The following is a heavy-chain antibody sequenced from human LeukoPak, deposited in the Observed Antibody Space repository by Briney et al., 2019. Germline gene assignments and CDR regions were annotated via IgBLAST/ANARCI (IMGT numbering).Heavy chain of an antibody. D-gene: IGHD2-8*01. CDR2: ISSNGATT. V-gene: IGHV3-64D*06. CDR3: ARDSILMPHSQDY. Sequence: GGSLRLSCSASGFTFNRFYLHWVRQAPGKGLEFVSHISSNGATTYYADSVKGRFTISRDNSKNTLYLQMSSLRADDTAVYYCARDSILMPHSQDYWGQGTLVTVSS. J-gene: IGHJ4*02. CDR1: GFTFNRFY.